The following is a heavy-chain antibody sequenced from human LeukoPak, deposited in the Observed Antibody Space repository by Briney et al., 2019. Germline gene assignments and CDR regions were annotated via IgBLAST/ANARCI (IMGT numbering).Heavy chain of an antibody. CDR3: VADFDY. CDR2: IQSDGSNE. D-gene: IGHD6-19*01. V-gene: IGHV3-30*02. J-gene: IGHJ4*02. CDR1: GFTFSTYV. Sequence: GGSLRLSCAASGFTFSTYVMHWVHQAPGKGLEWVALIQSDGSNEYYADSVKGRFTISRDNSKNTLYLQMNSLRAEDTAIYYCVADFDYWGQGTLVTVS.